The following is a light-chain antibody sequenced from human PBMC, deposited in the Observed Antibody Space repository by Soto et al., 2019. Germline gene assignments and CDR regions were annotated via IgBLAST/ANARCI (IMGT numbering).Light chain of an antibody. Sequence: DLVLTQTPLFLPVTPGEPASISCRSCQSLLDSQNGNTYLDWYLQMTGKSPQLLTYTLSYRASGVPYRFRGSGSGTELTLKISRVEAEDVGGYYCMQRIEFPWTFGQGTKVEIK. CDR1: QSLLDSQNGNTY. CDR3: MQRIEFPWT. V-gene: IGKV2-40*01. CDR2: TLS. J-gene: IGKJ1*01.